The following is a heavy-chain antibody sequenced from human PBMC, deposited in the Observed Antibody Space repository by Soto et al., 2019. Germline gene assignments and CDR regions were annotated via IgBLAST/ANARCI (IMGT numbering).Heavy chain of an antibody. D-gene: IGHD3-16*01. V-gene: IGHV4-59*01. Sequence: PSETLSLTCTVSGGSISGSYWSWIRQTPGKVLEWVGYIHYSGSTNYNPSLKSRVTMSVDSAKNQFSLQLSSVTAADTAVYYCARDVSFMSFLEGLIDLDPWGQGTLATVSS. CDR1: GGSISGSY. J-gene: IGHJ5*02. CDR3: ARDVSFMSFLEGLIDLDP. CDR2: IHYSGST.